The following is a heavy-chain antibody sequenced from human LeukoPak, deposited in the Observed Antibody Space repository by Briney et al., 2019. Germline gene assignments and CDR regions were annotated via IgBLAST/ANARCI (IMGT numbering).Heavy chain of an antibody. CDR1: GFTFSSYA. J-gene: IGHJ4*02. V-gene: IGHV3-23*01. D-gene: IGHD4-23*01. Sequence: PGGSLRLSCTASGFTFSSYAMNWVRQAPGKGLEWVSGIGAGGTVTYYADSVKGRFTIFRDNSRNTLYLQMNSLRADDTAVYYCAKDRWTGSYYFDFWGQGALLTVSS. CDR2: IGAGGTVT. CDR3: AKDRWTGSYYFDF.